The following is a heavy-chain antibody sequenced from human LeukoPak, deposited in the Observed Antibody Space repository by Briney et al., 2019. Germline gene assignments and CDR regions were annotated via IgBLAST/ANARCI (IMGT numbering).Heavy chain of an antibody. Sequence: GGSLRLSCAASGFTFDDYAMHWVRQAPGKGLEWVSGISWNSGSIGYADSVKGRFTISRDNAKNSLYLQMNSLRAEDTALYYCAKDTGYSSGWYAEYFQHWGQGTLVTVSS. J-gene: IGHJ1*01. CDR1: GFTFDDYA. V-gene: IGHV3-9*01. CDR2: ISWNSGSI. D-gene: IGHD6-19*01. CDR3: AKDTGYSSGWYAEYFQH.